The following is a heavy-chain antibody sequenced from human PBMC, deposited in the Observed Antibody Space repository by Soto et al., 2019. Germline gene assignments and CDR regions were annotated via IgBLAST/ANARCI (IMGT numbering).Heavy chain of an antibody. V-gene: IGHV1-69*01. D-gene: IGHD3-22*01. Sequence: QVQLVQSGAEVKKPGSSMKVSCKASGGTFNSYDINWVRQAPGQGLEWMGGIIPIVETPKYAQKFQGRVTITADESTNTVYMELSSLRSEDTAIDYCARISRPNYYDTSGFFKDNWFDPWGQRTLVTVSS. CDR1: GGTFNSYD. J-gene: IGHJ5*02. CDR2: IIPIVETP. CDR3: ARISRPNYYDTSGFFKDNWFDP.